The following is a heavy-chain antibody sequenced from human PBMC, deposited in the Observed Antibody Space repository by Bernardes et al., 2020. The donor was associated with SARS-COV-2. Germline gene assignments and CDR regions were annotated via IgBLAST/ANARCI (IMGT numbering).Heavy chain of an antibody. D-gene: IGHD3-3*01. Sequence: ASVKVSCMASGYTFTDYYMSWVRQAPGQGLEWMGWINPNSGGTNYAQKFQVRVTMTCYTSIITAYMDLSRLRSDDTAMYYCARVGSGTYPPDFDYWGQGTLVTVSS. V-gene: IGHV1-2*02. CDR3: ARVGSGTYPPDFDY. CDR1: GYTFTDYY. J-gene: IGHJ4*02. CDR2: INPNSGGT.